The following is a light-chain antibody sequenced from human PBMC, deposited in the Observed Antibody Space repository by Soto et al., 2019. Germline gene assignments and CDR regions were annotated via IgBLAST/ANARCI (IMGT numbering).Light chain of an antibody. CDR2: AAS. Sequence: AIQMTQSPSSLSASVGDRVAITCRASQGIRNNLGWYQQKPGNAPKLLIYAASSLQSRVPSRFSGSGSGTDFTLTISSLQPEDFATYFCLQDYNYPYTFGQGTKLEIK. J-gene: IGKJ2*01. CDR3: LQDYNYPYT. V-gene: IGKV1-6*01. CDR1: QGIRNN.